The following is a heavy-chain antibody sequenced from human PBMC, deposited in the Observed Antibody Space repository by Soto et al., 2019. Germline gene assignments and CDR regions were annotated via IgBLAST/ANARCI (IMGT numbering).Heavy chain of an antibody. Sequence: PSETLSLTCTVSGDSISGSSYYWGWIRQPPGKGLEWIGSIYYSGSTYYNPSLKSRVTISVDTSKNQFSLKLSSVTAADTAVYYCESLKYSSSSLLDYWGQGTLVTVSS. CDR2: IYYSGST. CDR1: GDSISGSSYY. CDR3: ESLKYSSSSLLDY. D-gene: IGHD6-6*01. V-gene: IGHV4-39*01. J-gene: IGHJ4*02.